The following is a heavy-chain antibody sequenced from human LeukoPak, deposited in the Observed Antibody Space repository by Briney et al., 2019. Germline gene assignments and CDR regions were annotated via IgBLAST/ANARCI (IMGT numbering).Heavy chain of an antibody. Sequence: PGGSLRLSCAASGFTFSSYGMHWVRQAPGKGLEWVAVIWYDGSNKYYADSVKGRFTISRDNSKNTLYLQMNSLRAEDTAVYYCAKLPTRTYYYDSSGFFFDYWGQGTLVTVSS. J-gene: IGHJ4*02. CDR1: GFTFSSYG. V-gene: IGHV3-33*06. CDR3: AKLPTRTYYYDSSGFFFDY. D-gene: IGHD3-22*01. CDR2: IWYDGSNK.